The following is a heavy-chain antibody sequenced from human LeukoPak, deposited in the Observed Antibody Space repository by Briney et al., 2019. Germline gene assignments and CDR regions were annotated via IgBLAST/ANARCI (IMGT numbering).Heavy chain of an antibody. CDR2: IRSKAYGGTT. V-gene: IGHV3-49*04. CDR1: GFTFGDYA. Sequence: PGGSLRLSCTASGFTFGDYAMSWVRQAPGKGLEWVGFIRSKAYGGTTEYAASVKGRFTISRDDSKSIAYLQMNSLKTEDTAVYYCTRVSWNDLSGAFDIWGQGTMVTVSS. J-gene: IGHJ3*02. CDR3: TRVSWNDLSGAFDI. D-gene: IGHD1-1*01.